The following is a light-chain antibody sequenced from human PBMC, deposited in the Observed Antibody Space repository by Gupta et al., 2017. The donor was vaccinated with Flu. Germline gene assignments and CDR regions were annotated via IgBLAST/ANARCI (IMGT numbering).Light chain of an antibody. Sequence: EIVLTQSPLSLPATPGEPASISCRSSQSLLHNNGKNYLDWYLQKPGQSPHLLIYWGSNRAYGVPDRFSGSGSGTDFTLNSSRVEDEDAGVYYCMQDLQIETFGQGTKLEIK. CDR2: WGS. V-gene: IGKV2-28*01. CDR1: QSLLHNNGKNY. CDR3: MQDLQIET. J-gene: IGKJ2*01.